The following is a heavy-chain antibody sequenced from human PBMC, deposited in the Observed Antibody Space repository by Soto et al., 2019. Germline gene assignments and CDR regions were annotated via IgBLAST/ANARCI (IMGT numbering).Heavy chain of an antibody. Sequence: SETLSLTCSVSGGSISTYYWSWIRQPAGKGLEWIGRIYRSGGTNFNPSLMSRVSMSVDTSKNQFSLKLSSVVAADTAVYYCARGAAAGVDYGMDVWGQGTTVTVSS. CDR3: ARGAAAGVDYGMDV. V-gene: IGHV4-4*07. CDR2: IYRSGGT. CDR1: GGSISTYY. J-gene: IGHJ6*02. D-gene: IGHD6-13*01.